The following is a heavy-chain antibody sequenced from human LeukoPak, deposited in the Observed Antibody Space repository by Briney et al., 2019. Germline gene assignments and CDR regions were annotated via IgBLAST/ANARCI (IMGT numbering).Heavy chain of an antibody. J-gene: IGHJ5*02. CDR3: ARDRRGYSYGYTTWFDP. D-gene: IGHD5-18*01. V-gene: IGHV1-69*05. CDR2: ILPIFGTA. CDR1: GGTFSSYA. Sequence: GASVKVSCKASGGTFSSYAISWVRQAPGQGLEWMGRILPIFGTANYAQKFQGRVTITTDESTSTAYMELSSLRSEDTAVYYCARDRRGYSYGYTTWFDPWGQGTLVTVSS.